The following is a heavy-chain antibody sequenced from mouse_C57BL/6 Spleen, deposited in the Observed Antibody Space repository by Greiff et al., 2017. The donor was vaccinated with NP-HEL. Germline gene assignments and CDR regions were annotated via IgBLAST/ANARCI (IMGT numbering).Heavy chain of an antibody. Sequence: QVQLQQPGAELVKPGASVKLSCKASGYTFTSYWMHWVKQRPGQGLEWIGMIHPNSGSTNYNEKFKSKATLTVDKSSSTAYMQLSSLTSEDSAVCYCAREDDYGYCDYWGQGTTLTVSS. CDR3: AREDDYGYCDY. V-gene: IGHV1-64*01. J-gene: IGHJ2*01. CDR2: IHPNSGST. D-gene: IGHD2-4*01. CDR1: GYTFTSYW.